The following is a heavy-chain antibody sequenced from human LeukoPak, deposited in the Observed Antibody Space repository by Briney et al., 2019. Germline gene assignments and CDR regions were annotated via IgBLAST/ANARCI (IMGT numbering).Heavy chain of an antibody. CDR1: AGSISSYY. V-gene: IGHV4-59*13. D-gene: IGHD1-26*01. CDR3: ARVRIGETSYDASDV. CDR2: IYSTGST. J-gene: IGHJ3*01. Sequence: SETLSLTCTVSAGSISSYYWTWIRPPPGQGLPLTGDIYSTGSTNYNPYLKRRVTISVDTSKNQFSLKLSSVTAADTAVYFCARVRIGETSYDASDVWGLGTMVTVSS.